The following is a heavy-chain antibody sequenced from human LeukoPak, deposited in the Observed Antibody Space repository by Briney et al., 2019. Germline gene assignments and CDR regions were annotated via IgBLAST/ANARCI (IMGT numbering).Heavy chain of an antibody. V-gene: IGHV3-23*01. CDR2: ISGSGGST. D-gene: IGHD6-13*01. J-gene: IGHJ6*04. CDR1: GFTFSSYA. CDR3: AKEVGDSSRPYYYYYGMDV. Sequence: EGSLRLSCAASGFTFSSYAMSWVRQAPGKGLEWVSAISGSGGSTYYADSVKGRFTISRDNSKNTLYLQMNSLRAEDTAVYYCAKEVGDSSRPYYYYYGMDVWGKGTTVTVSS.